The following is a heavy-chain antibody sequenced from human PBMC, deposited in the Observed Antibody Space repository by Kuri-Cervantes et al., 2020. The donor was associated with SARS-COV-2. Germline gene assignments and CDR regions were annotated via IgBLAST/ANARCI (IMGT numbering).Heavy chain of an antibody. Sequence: SETLSLTCTVSGYSISSGYYWGWIRQPPGKGLEWIGSIYHSGSTYYNPSLKSRVTISVDTSKNQFSLKLSSVTAADTAVYYCVRVGAYLGYCSSTSCYGPFDYWGQGTLVTVSS. D-gene: IGHD2-2*01. CDR1: GYSISSGYY. CDR3: VRVGAYLGYCSSTSCYGPFDY. CDR2: IYHSGST. V-gene: IGHV4-38-2*02. J-gene: IGHJ4*02.